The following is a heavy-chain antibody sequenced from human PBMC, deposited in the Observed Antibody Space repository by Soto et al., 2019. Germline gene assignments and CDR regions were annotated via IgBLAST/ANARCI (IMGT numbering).Heavy chain of an antibody. V-gene: IGHV3-48*02. CDR1: PIFFNTSI. Sequence: GGSLRFSCAASPIFFNTSIFNWVRQAPGKGLEWLSYIDSSSSAMFYAASVEGRFTISRDNAKNLLYLQMNSLRDEDTAVYYCATHGYTRGTYDYWGQGA. D-gene: IGHD5-18*01. J-gene: IGHJ4*02. CDR2: IDSSSSAM. CDR3: ATHGYTRGTYDY.